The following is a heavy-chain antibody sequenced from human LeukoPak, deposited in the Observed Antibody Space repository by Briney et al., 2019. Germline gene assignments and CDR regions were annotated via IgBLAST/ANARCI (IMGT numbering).Heavy chain of an antibody. CDR3: AREGLYSSSSSRYYYYGMDV. J-gene: IGHJ6*02. CDR2: IYYSGST. V-gene: IGHV4-31*03. D-gene: IGHD6-6*01. Sequence: SETLSLTCTVSGGSSSSGGYYWSWIRQHPGKGLEWIGYIYYSGSTYYNPSLKSRVTMSVDTSKNQFSLKLSSVTAADTAVYYCAREGLYSSSSSRYYYYGMDVWGQGTTVTVSS. CDR1: GGSSSSGGYY.